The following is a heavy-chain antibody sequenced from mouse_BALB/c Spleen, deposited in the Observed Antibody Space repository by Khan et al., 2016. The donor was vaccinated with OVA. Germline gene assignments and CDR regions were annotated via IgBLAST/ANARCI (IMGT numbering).Heavy chain of an antibody. CDR1: GYTFTSYT. J-gene: IGHJ3*01. D-gene: IGHD2-14*01. V-gene: IGHV1-4*01. CDR3: VRDGAYHRNDGWFAY. Sequence: QMQLEESGAELARPGASVKMSCKASGYTFTSYTIHWIKKRPGQGLEWIGYINPSNDYTNYNQKFKDKATLTTDKSSTTAYLQLSSLTSDDSAVYNCVRDGAYHRNDGWFAYWGQGTLVTGSA. CDR2: INPSNDYT.